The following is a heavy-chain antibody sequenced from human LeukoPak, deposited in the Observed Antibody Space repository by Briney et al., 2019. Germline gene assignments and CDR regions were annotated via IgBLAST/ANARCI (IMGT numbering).Heavy chain of an antibody. J-gene: IGHJ4*02. CDR1: GYTFTSYA. CDR2: INTNTGNP. Sequence: ASVKVSCKASGYTFTSYAMNWVRQAPGQGLEWMGWINTNTGNPTYAQDFTGRFVFSLDTSVSTAYLQISSLKAEDTAVYYCERDKEYYDSSGYYYWGQGTLVTVSS. V-gene: IGHV7-4-1*02. D-gene: IGHD3-22*01. CDR3: ERDKEYYDSSGYYY.